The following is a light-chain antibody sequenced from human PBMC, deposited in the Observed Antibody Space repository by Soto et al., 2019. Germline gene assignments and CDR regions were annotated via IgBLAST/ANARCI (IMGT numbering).Light chain of an antibody. V-gene: IGLV2-11*03. J-gene: IGLJ1*01. CDR1: SSDVGGFNS. CDR3: CSYAGSYSYA. Sequence: SPGQSVTISCTGTSSDVGGFNSVSWYQQHPGKAPKLMIYDVNKRPSGVPDRFSGSKSGSTASLTISGLQAEDEADYYCCSYAGSYSYAFATGTKVTVL. CDR2: DVN.